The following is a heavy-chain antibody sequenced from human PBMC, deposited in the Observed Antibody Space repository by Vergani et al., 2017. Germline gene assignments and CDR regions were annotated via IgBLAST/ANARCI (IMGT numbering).Heavy chain of an antibody. D-gene: IGHD2-2*01. Sequence: VHLVQSGAEVKKPGSSVKVSCKASGGTFSGSAMHWVRQASGKGLEWVGRIRSKANSYATAYAASVKGRFTISRDDAKNTAYLQMNSLKTEDTAVYYCTRDMVVVPAATGISVWGRGPTVTVSS. V-gene: IGHV3-73*01. CDR3: TRDMVVVPAATGISV. J-gene: IGHJ6*02. CDR1: GGTFSGSA. CDR2: IRSKANSYAT.